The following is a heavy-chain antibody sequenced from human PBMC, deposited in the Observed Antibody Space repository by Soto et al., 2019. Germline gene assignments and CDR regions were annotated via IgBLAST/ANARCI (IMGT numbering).Heavy chain of an antibody. V-gene: IGHV4-34*01. CDR2: INHSGST. D-gene: IGHD3-16*01. CDR3: ARASSDLIKNPDF. Sequence: SETLSLTCAVYGGSFSDYSWCWIRQPPGKGLEWIGEINHSGSTNYNPSLKSRVTISIDMTKNQFSLKLNSVTAADTAVYYCARASSDLIKNPDFWGQGTLVTVS. J-gene: IGHJ4*02. CDR1: GGSFSDYS.